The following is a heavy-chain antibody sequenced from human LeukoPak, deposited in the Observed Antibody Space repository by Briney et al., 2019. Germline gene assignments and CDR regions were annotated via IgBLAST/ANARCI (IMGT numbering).Heavy chain of an antibody. CDR2: INPSGGST. J-gene: IGHJ3*02. CDR1: GYTFTCYY. D-gene: IGHD3-10*01. V-gene: IGHV1-46*01. Sequence: GASVKVSCKASGYTFTCYYMHWVRQVPGQGLEWMGIINPSGGSTSYAQKFQGRVTMTRDTSTSTVYMELSSLRSEDTAVYYCARDKGSGSYYNPYAFDIWGQGTMVTVSS. CDR3: ARDKGSGSYYNPYAFDI.